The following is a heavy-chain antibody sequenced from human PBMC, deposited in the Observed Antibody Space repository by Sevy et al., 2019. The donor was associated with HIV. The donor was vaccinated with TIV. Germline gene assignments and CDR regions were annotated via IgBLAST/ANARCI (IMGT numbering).Heavy chain of an antibody. CDR2: IYYSGST. D-gene: IGHD3-22*01. J-gene: IGHJ4*02. CDR3: ARGQYYDSSVYYYGGYYFDY. Sequence: SETLSLTCTVSGGSISSYYWSWIRQPPGKGLEWIGYIYYSGSTNYTPSLKSRVTISVDTSKNQFSLKLSSVTAADTAVYYCARGQYYDSSVYYYGGYYFDYWGQGTLVTVSS. CDR1: GGSISSYY. V-gene: IGHV4-59*01.